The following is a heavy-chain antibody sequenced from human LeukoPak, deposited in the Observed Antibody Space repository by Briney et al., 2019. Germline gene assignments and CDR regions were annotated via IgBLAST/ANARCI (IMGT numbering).Heavy chain of an antibody. D-gene: IGHD3-3*01. J-gene: IGHJ4*02. Sequence: ASVKVSCKASGYTFTGYYMHWVRQAPGQGLEWMGWINPNSGGTNYAQKFQGWVTMTRDTSISTAYMELSRLRSDDTAVYYCARAYYDFWSGYYALDYWGQGTLVTVSS. CDR2: INPNSGGT. CDR3: ARAYYDFWSGYYALDY. V-gene: IGHV1-2*04. CDR1: GYTFTGYY.